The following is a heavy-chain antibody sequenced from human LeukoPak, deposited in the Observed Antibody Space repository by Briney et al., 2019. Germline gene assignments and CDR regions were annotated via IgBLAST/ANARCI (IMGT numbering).Heavy chain of an antibody. CDR1: GFSFSSYE. CDR2: ISSSGSTI. J-gene: IGHJ4*02. V-gene: IGHV3-48*03. Sequence: PGGSLRLSFAASGFSFSSYEMNWVRQAPGKGLEWVTYISSSGSTIYYADSVKGRSTITSDSAKNSLFLQIYSRRAEAAADYYCASLGGTLGYWGQGTLVTVSS. CDR3: ASLGGTLGY. D-gene: IGHD3-3*01.